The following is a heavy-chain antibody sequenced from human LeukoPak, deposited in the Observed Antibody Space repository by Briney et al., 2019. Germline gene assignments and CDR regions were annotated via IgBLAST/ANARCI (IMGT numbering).Heavy chain of an antibody. J-gene: IGHJ5*02. Sequence: SETLSLTCAVYGGSFSGYYWRWIRHPPGKGLEWIGEINHSGSTNYNPSLNSRVTISVDTSKNQYSLKLSSVTSADTAVYYCARGGAAAGFNPWGQGTLVTVSS. CDR1: GGSFSGYY. V-gene: IGHV4-34*01. CDR3: ARGGAAAGFNP. CDR2: INHSGST. D-gene: IGHD6-13*01.